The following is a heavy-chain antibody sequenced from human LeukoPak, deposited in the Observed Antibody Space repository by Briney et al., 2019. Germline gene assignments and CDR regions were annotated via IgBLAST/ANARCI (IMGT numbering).Heavy chain of an antibody. CDR3: ASTAGAIQYAFDI. J-gene: IGHJ3*02. CDR2: INHSGST. V-gene: IGHV4-34*01. CDR1: GGSFSGYY. D-gene: IGHD1-26*01. Sequence: SETLSLTCAVYGGSFSGYYWSWIRQPPGKGLEWIGEINHSGSTNYNPSLKSRVTISVDTSKNQFSLKLSSVTAADTAVYYCASTAGAIQYAFDIWGQGTMVTVSS.